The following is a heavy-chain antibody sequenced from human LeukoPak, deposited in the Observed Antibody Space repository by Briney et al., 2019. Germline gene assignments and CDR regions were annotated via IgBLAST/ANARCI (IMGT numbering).Heavy chain of an antibody. Sequence: SQTLSLTCTVSGGSISSGGYYWSWIRQPPGKGLEWIGYIYHSGSTYYNPSLKSRVTISVDRSKNQFSLKLSSVTAADTAVYYCARVYFDWLRAFDIWGQGTMVTVSS. CDR2: IYHSGST. J-gene: IGHJ3*02. CDR3: ARVYFDWLRAFDI. D-gene: IGHD3-9*01. V-gene: IGHV4-30-2*01. CDR1: GGSISSGGYY.